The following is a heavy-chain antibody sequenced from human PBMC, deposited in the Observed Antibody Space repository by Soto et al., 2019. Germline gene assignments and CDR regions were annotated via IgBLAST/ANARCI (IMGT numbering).Heavy chain of an antibody. D-gene: IGHD2-15*01. Sequence: VQLVESGGGVVQPGGSLRLSCAVSGFTVSSYYMSWVRQPPGKGPERVALFDKGGNTYYAESVKGRSTISRDSSENTLDLQLNSLRAEDSAVYYCVRDDVYCGGGRCYGVPMDVWGKGTTVTVSS. J-gene: IGHJ6*03. CDR1: GFTVSSYY. V-gene: IGHV3-66*01. CDR2: FDKGGNT. CDR3: VRDDVYCGGGRCYGVPMDV.